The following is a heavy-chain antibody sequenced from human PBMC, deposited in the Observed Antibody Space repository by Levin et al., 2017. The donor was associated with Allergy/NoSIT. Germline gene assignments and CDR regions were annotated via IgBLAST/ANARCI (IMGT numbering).Heavy chain of an antibody. CDR2: ISPNNGHT. CDR3: AGDLGTACYDNAFEI. D-gene: IGHD5-12*01. Sequence: GESLKISCKASGYTFRVYGIIWVRQAPGEGLEWLGWISPNNGHTKVSHKVQGRVTMTTDASTTTAYLDIRSLTSDDTGVYYCAGDLGTACYDNAFEIWGQGTLVSVSS. V-gene: IGHV1-18*01. CDR1: GYTFRVYG. J-gene: IGHJ3*02.